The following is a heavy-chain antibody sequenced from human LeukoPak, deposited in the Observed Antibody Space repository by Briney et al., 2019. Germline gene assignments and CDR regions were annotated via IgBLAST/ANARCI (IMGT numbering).Heavy chain of an antibody. J-gene: IGHJ4*02. CDR3: AKDFGYYDSSGRLDY. CDR1: GFTFSNYW. V-gene: IGHV3-74*01. CDR2: INSDGSST. Sequence: GGSLRLSCAASGFTFSNYWMHWVRQAPGKGLVWVSRINSDGSSTSYADSVKGRFTISRDNSKNTLYLQMNSLRAEDTAVYYCAKDFGYYDSSGRLDYWGQGTLVTVSS. D-gene: IGHD3-22*01.